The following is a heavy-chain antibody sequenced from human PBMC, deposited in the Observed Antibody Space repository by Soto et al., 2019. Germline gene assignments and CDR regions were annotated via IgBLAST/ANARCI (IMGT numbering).Heavy chain of an antibody. J-gene: IGHJ5*02. D-gene: IGHD2-2*01. V-gene: IGHV3-7*01. Sequence: GGSLRLSXPPSGSTFSTYWMSWVSQAPGKGLEWVANIKQEGSEKYYVDSVKGRFTISRDNAKNSLYLQMNSLRAEDTAVYYCARVVVPAAIRSFWFDPWGQGTLVTVSS. CDR2: IKQEGSEK. CDR3: ARVVVPAAIRSFWFDP. CDR1: GSTFSTYW.